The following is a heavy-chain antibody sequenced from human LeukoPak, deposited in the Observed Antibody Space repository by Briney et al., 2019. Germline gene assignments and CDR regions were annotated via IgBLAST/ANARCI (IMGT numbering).Heavy chain of an antibody. V-gene: IGHV3-48*01. Sequence: GGSLRLSCAASEFTFSSYSMNWVRQTPGKGLEWVSYITNSGNSKSYADSVKGRFTISRDNTKNSLYLQMNGLRAEDTAVYYCAREGHSGSSSFDYWGQGTLVTVSS. D-gene: IGHD6-13*01. CDR2: ITNSGNSK. CDR3: AREGHSGSSSFDY. J-gene: IGHJ4*02. CDR1: EFTFSSYS.